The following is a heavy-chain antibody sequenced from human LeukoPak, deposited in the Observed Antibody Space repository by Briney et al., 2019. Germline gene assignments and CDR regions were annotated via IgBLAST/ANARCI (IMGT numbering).Heavy chain of an antibody. D-gene: IGHD5-18*01. Sequence: GGSLRLSCVASGITFSNYAVSWVRQAPERGLDWVSVISGSAHKIRYADSVKGRFTISRDNSENIVYLQMNNLRVEDTAVYYCAGRRTGYSSGYGHWGQGTLVTVSS. CDR2: ISGSAHKI. J-gene: IGHJ4*02. CDR3: AGRRTGYSSGYGH. V-gene: IGHV3-23*01. CDR1: GITFSNYA.